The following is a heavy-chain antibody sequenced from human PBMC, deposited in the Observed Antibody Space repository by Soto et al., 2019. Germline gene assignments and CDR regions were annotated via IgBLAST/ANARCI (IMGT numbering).Heavy chain of an antibody. J-gene: IGHJ3*02. V-gene: IGHV1-69*12. CDR1: GGTFSSYA. Sequence: QVQLVQSGAEVKKPGSSVKVSCKASGGTFSSYAISWVRQAPGQGLEWMGGIIPIFGTANYAQKFQGRVTITADESTSTAYMELSRLRSEDTAVYYCARGSYYYDSSGYYYYAFDIWGQGTMVTVSS. CDR2: IIPIFGTA. CDR3: ARGSYYYDSSGYYYYAFDI. D-gene: IGHD3-22*01.